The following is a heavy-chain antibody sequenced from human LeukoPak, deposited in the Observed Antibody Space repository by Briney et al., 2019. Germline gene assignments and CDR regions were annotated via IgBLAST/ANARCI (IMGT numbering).Heavy chain of an antibody. D-gene: IGHD5-12*01. CDR1: GYSFTSYW. J-gene: IGHJ4*02. CDR2: IYPGDSDT. V-gene: IGHV5-51*01. Sequence: GESLKISCKGSGYSFTSYWIGWVRQMPGKGLEWMGFIYPGDSDTRYSPSFQGQVTISADKSISTAYLQWSSLKASDTAMYYCASRSPSGYSGYVFDYWGQGTLVTVSS. CDR3: ASRSPSGYSGYVFDY.